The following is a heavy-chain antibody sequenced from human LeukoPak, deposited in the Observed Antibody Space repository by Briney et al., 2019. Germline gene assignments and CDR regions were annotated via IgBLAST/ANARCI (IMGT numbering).Heavy chain of an antibody. CDR2: ISGRGDII. D-gene: IGHD2-15*01. Sequence: PGGSLRLSCAASGFSFGGHYMSWIRQAPGKGLEWLSYISGRGDIIQYSDSVKGRFSISRDNAQNSLYLQMNSLRAEDTALYYCAKDKRRYSSGNWGAFDIWGQGTMVTVSS. V-gene: IGHV3-11*01. CDR1: GFSFGGHY. CDR3: AKDKRRYSSGNWGAFDI. J-gene: IGHJ3*02.